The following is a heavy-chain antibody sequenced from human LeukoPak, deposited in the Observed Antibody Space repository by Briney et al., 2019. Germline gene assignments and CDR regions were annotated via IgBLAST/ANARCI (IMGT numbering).Heavy chain of an antibody. D-gene: IGHD5-18*01. V-gene: IGHV3-33*01. CDR2: IWYDGSNK. Sequence: GGSLRLSCAASGFTFSSYGMHWVRQAPGKGPEWVAVIWYDGSNKYYADSVKGRFTVSRDNSKNTLYLQMNSLRAEDTAVYYCARDRGYSTPPFDYWGQGTLVTVSS. J-gene: IGHJ4*02. CDR3: ARDRGYSTPPFDY. CDR1: GFTFSSYG.